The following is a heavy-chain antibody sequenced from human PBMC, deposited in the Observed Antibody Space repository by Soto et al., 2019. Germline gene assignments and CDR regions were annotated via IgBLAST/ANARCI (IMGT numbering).Heavy chain of an antibody. CDR1: GYTFTNYA. CDR2: INAGDGNT. V-gene: IGHV1-3*01. D-gene: IGHD2-15*01. Sequence: GASVKVSCKASGYTFTNYAVHWVRQAPGQRLEWMGWINAGDGNTRFAQKFQGRLSITRDTSASTVYMELSSLRSEDTAVYYCARDEDGPGYYYYGMDVWGQGTTVTV. CDR3: ARDEDGPGYYYYGMDV. J-gene: IGHJ6*02.